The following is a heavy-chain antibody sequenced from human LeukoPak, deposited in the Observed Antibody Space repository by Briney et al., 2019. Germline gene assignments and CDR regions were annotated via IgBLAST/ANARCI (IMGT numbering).Heavy chain of an antibody. V-gene: IGHV4-61*05. J-gene: IGHJ4*02. Sequence: SETLSLTCTVSGGSISSSSYYWNWIRQPPGKGLEWIGYVYSSGSTNYNPSLKSRVTISVDTSKNQFSLKLNSVTAADTAVYYCASSKGYCSGGSCYSFHARLDYWGQGTLVTVSS. CDR1: GGSISSSSYY. D-gene: IGHD2-15*01. CDR3: ASSKGYCSGGSCYSFHARLDY. CDR2: VYSSGST.